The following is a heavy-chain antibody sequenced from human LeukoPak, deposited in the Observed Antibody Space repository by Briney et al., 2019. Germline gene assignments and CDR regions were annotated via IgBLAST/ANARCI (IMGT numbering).Heavy chain of an antibody. CDR3: ARGGIVGSGYYYFDY. Sequence: GGSLRLSCAASGFTFSSYTMNWVRQAPGKGLEWVSSISSSRSYIYYADSVKRRFTISRDNAKNSLYLQMNSLRAEDTAVYYCARGGIVGSGYYYFDYWGQGTLVTVSS. D-gene: IGHD3-22*01. V-gene: IGHV3-21*01. J-gene: IGHJ4*02. CDR1: GFTFSSYT. CDR2: ISSSRSYI.